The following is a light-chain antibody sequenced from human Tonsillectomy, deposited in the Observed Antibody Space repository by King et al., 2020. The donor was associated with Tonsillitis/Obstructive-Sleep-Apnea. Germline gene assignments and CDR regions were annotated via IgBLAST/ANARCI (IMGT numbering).Light chain of an antibody. Sequence: RATGIPARFGGSGSGTDFTLTISSLEPEDFAVYYCQQLRSLITFGQGTRLE. J-gene: IGKJ5*01. CDR3: QQLRSLIT. V-gene: IGKV3-11*01.